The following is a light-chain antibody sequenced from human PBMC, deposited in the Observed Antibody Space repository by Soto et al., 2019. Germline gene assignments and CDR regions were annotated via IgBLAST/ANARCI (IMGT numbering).Light chain of an antibody. CDR1: QSVRSD. V-gene: IGKV3-15*01. CDR3: QQYNIWPT. CDR2: GAT. J-gene: IGKJ1*01. Sequence: EIVMTQSPATLSVSPGERATLSCRASQSVRSDLAWYQQKPGQAPRLLIYGATTRATGIPARFSGSGSGTEFTLTVSSLQSEDFAVYYCQQYNIWPTFGQGTKVEIK.